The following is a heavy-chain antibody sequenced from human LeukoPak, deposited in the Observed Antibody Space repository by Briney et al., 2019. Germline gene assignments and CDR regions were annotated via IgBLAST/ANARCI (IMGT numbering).Heavy chain of an antibody. Sequence: PGRSLRLSCTASGFTFGDHAMSWVRQATGKGLEWVGFIRAKTSGETREYAASVKGRFKISRDDYTSTAYLQMNSLKTEDTAVYYCTRAVAHHEYWGQGTLVTV. CDR3: TRAVAHHEY. V-gene: IGHV3-49*04. CDR1: GFTFGDHA. J-gene: IGHJ4*02. CDR2: IRAKTSGETR. D-gene: IGHD4-23*01.